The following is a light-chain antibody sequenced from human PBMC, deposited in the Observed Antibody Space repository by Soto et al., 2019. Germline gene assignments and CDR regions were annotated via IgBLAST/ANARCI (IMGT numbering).Light chain of an antibody. V-gene: IGKV1-39*01. CDR2: TAS. J-gene: IGKJ4*01. CDR1: QSISSY. CDR3: QQSYRTTT. Sequence: DIQMTQSPSSLSASVGDRVTITCRASQSISSYLNWYQQKPGKAPKLLIYTASSLQSGVTSRFSGSGSGTDFTLTISSLQPEDFATYYCQQSYRTTTFGGGTKVEIK.